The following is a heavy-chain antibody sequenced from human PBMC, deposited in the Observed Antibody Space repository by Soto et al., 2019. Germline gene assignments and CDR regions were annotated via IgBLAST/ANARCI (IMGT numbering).Heavy chain of an antibody. V-gene: IGHV4-59*01. CDR1: GGSISSYY. J-gene: IGHJ4*02. CDR2: IYHSGST. D-gene: IGHD4-17*01. Sequence: QVQLQESGPGLVKPSETLSLTCTVSGGSISSYYWSWIRQPPGKGLEWIGYIYHSGSTNYNPSLKSRVTISVDTSKNQFSLKLSSVTAADTGVYYCAREGTYYGDYGTLGYWGQGTLVTVSS. CDR3: AREGTYYGDYGTLGY.